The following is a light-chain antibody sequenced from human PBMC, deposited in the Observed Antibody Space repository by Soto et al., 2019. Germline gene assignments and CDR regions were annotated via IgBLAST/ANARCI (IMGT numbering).Light chain of an antibody. CDR2: GAS. CDR3: QQYYSTPLT. J-gene: IGKJ4*01. V-gene: IGKV3-20*01. Sequence: EIVLTQSPGTLSLSPGDRGTLSCRASQSVSTNFLAWYQQKPGQAPRLLIYGASSRATGIPDRFSGSGSGTDFTLTISSLQAEDVAVYYCQQYYSTPLTFGGGTKVDTK. CDR1: QSVSTNF.